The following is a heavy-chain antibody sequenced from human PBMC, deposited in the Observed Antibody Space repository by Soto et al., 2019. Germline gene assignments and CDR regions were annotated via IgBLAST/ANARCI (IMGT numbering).Heavy chain of an antibody. CDR2: IYYSGST. Sequence: QVQLQESGPGLVKPSQTLSLTCTVSGGSISSGSSYWTWIRQLPGKGLEWIGYIYYSGSTYYNPSPNGRVTLSVDPSEYQFPLHLSSGTAADPAVYYCARDPGRWGKEYCYGMDVWGQGTTVTVSS. J-gene: IGHJ6*02. CDR3: ARDPGRWGKEYCYGMDV. D-gene: IGHD3-16*01. V-gene: IGHV4-31*03. CDR1: GGSISSGSSY.